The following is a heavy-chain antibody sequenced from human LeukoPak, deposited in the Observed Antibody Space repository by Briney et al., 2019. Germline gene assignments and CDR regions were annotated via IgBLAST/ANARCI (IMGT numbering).Heavy chain of an antibody. V-gene: IGHV4-39*02. Sequence: SETLSLTCTVSGGSISSSSYYWGWVRQPPGKGLEWIGSIYYSGSTYYNPSLKSRVTISEDTSKNHFSLKLSSVTAADTAVYYCARDLILGPTYFDYWRQGTLVTVSS. CDR1: GGSISSSSYY. CDR3: ARDLILGPTYFDY. D-gene: IGHD1-26*01. J-gene: IGHJ4*02. CDR2: IYYSGST.